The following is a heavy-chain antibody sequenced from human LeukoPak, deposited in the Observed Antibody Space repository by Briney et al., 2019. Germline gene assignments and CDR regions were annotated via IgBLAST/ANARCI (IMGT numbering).Heavy chain of an antibody. CDR2: LSYSGST. J-gene: IGHJ5*02. CDR1: GGSISGYY. CDR3: TRAEVDYSGSWYRSFGVNWFDP. V-gene: IGHV4-59*04. Sequence: SETLSLTCTVSGGSISGYYWSWTRQPPGKGLEWIGTLSYSGSTYYNPSLKSRVTISLDTSKNQFSLRFNSVTAADTAVYYCTRAEVDYSGSWYRSFGVNWFDPWGQGTLVTVSS. D-gene: IGHD6-13*01.